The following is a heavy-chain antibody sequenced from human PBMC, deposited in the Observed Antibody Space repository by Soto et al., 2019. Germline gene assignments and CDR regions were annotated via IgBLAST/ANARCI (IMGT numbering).Heavy chain of an antibody. CDR1: GYTFTNYG. D-gene: IGHD3-10*01. J-gene: IGHJ5*02. CDR2: ISANNGNT. CDR3: ARLGPYASGTYSFRHNRFDP. Sequence: GASVKVSCKASGYTFTNYGISWVRQAPGQGLEWMGWISANNGNTNYEQKLQGRVTMTTDTSTSTAYMELRSLRSDDTAVYYCARLGPYASGTYSFRHNRFDPWGQGTLVTVSS. V-gene: IGHV1-18*01.